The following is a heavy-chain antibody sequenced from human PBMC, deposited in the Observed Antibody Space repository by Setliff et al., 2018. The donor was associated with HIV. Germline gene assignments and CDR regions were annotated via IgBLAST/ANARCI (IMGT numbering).Heavy chain of an antibody. CDR1: GGSISSGNDY. CDR3: ARDPAVASREVAFDI. CDR2: IYYSGNT. J-gene: IGHJ3*02. D-gene: IGHD2-21*01. V-gene: IGHV4-30-4*08. Sequence: LSLTCTVSGGSISSGNDYWSWIRQPPGKGLEWIAYIYYSGNTYYNPSLKSRATISVDTSKNQFSLKLNSVTVADTAVYYCARDPAVASREVAFDIWGQGTMVTVSS.